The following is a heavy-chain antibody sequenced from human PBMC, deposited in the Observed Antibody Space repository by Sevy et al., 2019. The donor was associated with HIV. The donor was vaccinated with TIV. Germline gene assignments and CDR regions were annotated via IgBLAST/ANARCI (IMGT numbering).Heavy chain of an antibody. Sequence: GGSLRLSCAASGFTFSSYWMSWVRQAPGKGLEWVANIKQDGSEKYYVDSVKGRFPISRDNAKNSLYLQMNSLRAEDTAVYYCARIGCSSTSCYIRGFFYGYYYYGMDVWGQGTTVTVSS. J-gene: IGHJ6*02. CDR3: ARIGCSSTSCYIRGFFYGYYYYGMDV. CDR1: GFTFSSYW. D-gene: IGHD2-2*02. V-gene: IGHV3-7*01. CDR2: IKQDGSEK.